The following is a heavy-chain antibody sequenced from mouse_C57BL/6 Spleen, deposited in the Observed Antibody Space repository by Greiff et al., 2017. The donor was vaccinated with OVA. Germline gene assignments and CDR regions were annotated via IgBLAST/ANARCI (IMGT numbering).Heavy chain of an antibody. J-gene: IGHJ3*01. CDR1: GYTFTGYW. Sequence: QVQLQQSGAELMKPGASVKLSCKATGYTFTGYWIEWVKQRPGHGLEWIGELLPGRGSTNYNEKFNGKATFTADTSSNTAYMQLSSLTTEDSAIYYCARRLPNYSNSLAYWGQGTLVTVSA. V-gene: IGHV1-9*01. D-gene: IGHD2-5*01. CDR2: LLPGRGST. CDR3: ARRLPNYSNSLAY.